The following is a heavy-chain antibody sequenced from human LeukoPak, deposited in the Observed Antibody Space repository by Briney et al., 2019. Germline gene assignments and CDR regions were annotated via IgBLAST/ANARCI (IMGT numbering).Heavy chain of an antibody. CDR3: ARHVGYGNNWFDP. D-gene: IGHD5-18*01. J-gene: IGHJ5*02. V-gene: IGHV4-59*08. CDR1: GGSISSYY. CDR2: IYFSGST. Sequence: PSETLSLTCTVSGGSISSYYWSWIRQPPGKGLEWIGYIYFSGSTNYNPSLKSRVTISVDTSKNQFSLKLRSVTAADTAVYYCARHVGYGNNWFDPWGKGTLVTVSS.